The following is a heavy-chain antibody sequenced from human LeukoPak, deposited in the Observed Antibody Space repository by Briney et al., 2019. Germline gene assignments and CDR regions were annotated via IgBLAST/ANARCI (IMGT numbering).Heavy chain of an antibody. J-gene: IGHJ4*02. CDR2: ISSGSRTT. CDR3: ARAVTTVTLFDL. D-gene: IGHD4-17*01. V-gene: IGHV3-11*04. CDR1: GFTFSDYY. Sequence: PGGSLRLSCAASGFTFSDYYMGWIGQAPGKGLEWISYISSGSRTTYYADSVKGRLTISRDNANNLLYLQMNSLTAEDTAVYYCARAVTTVTLFDLWGQGTLVTISS.